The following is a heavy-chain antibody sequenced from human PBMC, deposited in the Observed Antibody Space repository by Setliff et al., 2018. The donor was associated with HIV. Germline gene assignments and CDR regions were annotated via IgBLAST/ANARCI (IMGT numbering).Heavy chain of an antibody. Sequence: QPGGSLRLSCVASGFTFSTYWMIWVRQAPGKGLEWVAKIKQDGSEEYYVDSVKGRFTISRDNAKNSVYLQMNSLRVEDTAMYYCTKDHLSGWASDCWGQGTLVTVSS. CDR1: GFTFSTYW. J-gene: IGHJ4*02. CDR2: IKQDGSEE. V-gene: IGHV3-7*01. CDR3: TKDHLSGWASDC. D-gene: IGHD6-19*01.